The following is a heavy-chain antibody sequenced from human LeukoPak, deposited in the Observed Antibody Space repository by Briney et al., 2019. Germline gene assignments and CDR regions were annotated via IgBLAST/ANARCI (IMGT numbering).Heavy chain of an antibody. V-gene: IGHV3-66*01. CDR2: IYSGGST. D-gene: IGHD1-7*01. J-gene: IGHJ4*02. CDR3: ARDPYNWNYFGHFDY. CDR1: GFTVSSNY. Sequence: GGSLRLSCAASGFTVSSNYMSWVRQAPGKGLEWVSVIYSGGSTYYADSVKGRLTISRDNSKNTLYLQMNSLRAEDTAVYYCARDPYNWNYFGHFDYWGQGTLVTVSS.